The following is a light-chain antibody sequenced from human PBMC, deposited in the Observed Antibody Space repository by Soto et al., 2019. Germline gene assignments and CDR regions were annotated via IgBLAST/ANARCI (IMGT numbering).Light chain of an antibody. CDR2: GAS. CDR3: QHYGSSPSVIT. CDR1: QSVSSN. Sequence: EIVMTQSPATLSVSPGERATLSCRASQSVSSNLAWYQQKPGQAPILLIFGASSRATGIPDRFSGSGSGTDFTLTITRLEPEDFAVYYCQHYGSSPSVITFGQGTRLE. V-gene: IGKV3-20*01. J-gene: IGKJ5*01.